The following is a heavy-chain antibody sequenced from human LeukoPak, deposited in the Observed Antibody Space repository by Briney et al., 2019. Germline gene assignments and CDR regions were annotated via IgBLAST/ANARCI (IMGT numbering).Heavy chain of an antibody. Sequence: PSETLSLTCTVSGGSISSGGYYWSWIRQHPGKGLEWIGYIYYSGSTYYNPSLKSRVTISVDTPKNQFSLKLSSVTAADTAVYYCASAVRTIFGVVRPYFDYWGQGTLVTVSS. CDR3: ASAVRTIFGVVRPYFDY. V-gene: IGHV4-31*03. J-gene: IGHJ4*02. CDR1: GGSISSGGYY. D-gene: IGHD3-3*01. CDR2: IYYSGST.